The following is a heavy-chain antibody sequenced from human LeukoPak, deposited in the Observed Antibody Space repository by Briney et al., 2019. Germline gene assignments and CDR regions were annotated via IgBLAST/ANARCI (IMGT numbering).Heavy chain of an antibody. CDR2: ISAYNGNT. V-gene: IGHV1-18*01. D-gene: IGHD3-3*01. Sequence: ASVKVSCKASGYTFTSYGISWVRQAPGQGLEWMGWISAYNGNTNYAQKLQGRVTMTTDTSTSTAYMELRSLRSDATAVYYCARAIDYDFWSGFDYWGQGTLVTVSS. J-gene: IGHJ4*02. CDR3: ARAIDYDFWSGFDY. CDR1: GYTFTSYG.